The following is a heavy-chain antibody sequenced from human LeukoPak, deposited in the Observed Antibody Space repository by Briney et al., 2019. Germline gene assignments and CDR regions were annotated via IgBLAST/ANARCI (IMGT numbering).Heavy chain of an antibody. V-gene: IGHV4-59*01. CDR1: DGSISSYY. D-gene: IGHD3-22*01. CDR2: IFYSGST. CDR3: ARETYYDSSGSPSPRGMDV. J-gene: IGHJ6*02. Sequence: SETLSLTCTVSDGSISSYYWNWIRQPPGKGLEWIGYIFYSGSTNYSPSLKSRVTISVDTSKNQFSLKLNPVTAADTAVYYCARETYYDSSGSPSPRGMDVWGQGTTVTVSS.